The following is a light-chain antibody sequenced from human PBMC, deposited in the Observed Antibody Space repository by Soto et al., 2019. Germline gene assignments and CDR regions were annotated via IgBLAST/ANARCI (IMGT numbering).Light chain of an antibody. V-gene: IGKV3-20*01. CDR3: QQYGSSFAT. CDR2: GAS. Sequence: EIVLTQSPGTLSLAPGESATLSCRARQSVGSKLAAYRQTPGQPPRLIIYGASTRATDTPARFRGSGAGVSFSLMLSGLKPGDFAVYDCQQYGSSFATFGQGNQVE. CDR1: QSVGSK. J-gene: IGKJ1*01.